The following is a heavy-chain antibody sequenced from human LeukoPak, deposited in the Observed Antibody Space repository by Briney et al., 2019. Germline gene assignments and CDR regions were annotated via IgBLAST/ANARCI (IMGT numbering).Heavy chain of an antibody. CDR1: GFIFSDYY. D-gene: IGHD3-10*01. J-gene: IGHJ4*02. CDR3: AGGDMVRGVIGAEYYFDY. Sequence: KTGGSLRLSCAASGFIFSDYYMTWIRQAPGGALEWVSYISSSGTTMYYADSVKGRFTISRDNAQNSLCLQMNSLRAEDTAMYYCAGGDMVRGVIGAEYYFDYWGQGILVTVSS. V-gene: IGHV3-11*01. CDR2: ISSSGTTM.